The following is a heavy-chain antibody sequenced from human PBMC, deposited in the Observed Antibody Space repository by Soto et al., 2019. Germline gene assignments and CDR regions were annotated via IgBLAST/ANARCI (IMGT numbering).Heavy chain of an antibody. Sequence: EVQLVESGGVVVQPGGSLRLSCAASGFTFDDYTMHWVRQAPGKGLEWVSLISWDGGSTYYADSVKGRFTISRDNSKNSLYLQMNSLRTEDTALYYCAKDPGGYSYVNYFDYWGQGTLVTVSS. CDR2: ISWDGGST. J-gene: IGHJ4*02. CDR1: GFTFDDYT. D-gene: IGHD5-18*01. V-gene: IGHV3-43*01. CDR3: AKDPGGYSYVNYFDY.